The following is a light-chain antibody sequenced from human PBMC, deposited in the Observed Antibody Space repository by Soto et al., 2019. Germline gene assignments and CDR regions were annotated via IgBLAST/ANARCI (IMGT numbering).Light chain of an antibody. J-gene: IGLJ3*02. V-gene: IGLV2-11*01. CDR2: DVS. CDR1: SSDVGGYNF. Sequence: QSVLTQPRSVSGSPGQSVTISCTGTSSDVGGYNFVSWYQQYPAKAPKLIIYDVSKRPSGVPDRFSGSKSGNTASLTISGLQAEDEADYYCCSYAGSYTLWVLGGGTKVTVL. CDR3: CSYAGSYTLWV.